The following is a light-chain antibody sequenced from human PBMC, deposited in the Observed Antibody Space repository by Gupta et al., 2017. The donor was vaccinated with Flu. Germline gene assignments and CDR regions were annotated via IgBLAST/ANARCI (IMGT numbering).Light chain of an antibody. CDR3: KSYDRRLWV. V-gene: IGLV6-57*03. CDR1: SGSIASNY. J-gene: IGLJ3*02. Sequence: FMLTQPHSVSESPGKTVTISCTRSSGSIASNYVQWYQQRPGSAPTTVIFEDKYRPSGVPDRFSGSIDSSYNSASLTIAGLKTEDEADYYCKSYDRRLWVFGGGTKLTVL. CDR2: EDK.